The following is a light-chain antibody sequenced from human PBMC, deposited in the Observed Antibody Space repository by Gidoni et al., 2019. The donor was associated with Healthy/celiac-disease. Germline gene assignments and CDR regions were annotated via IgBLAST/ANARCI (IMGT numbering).Light chain of an antibody. CDR1: QSISSY. CDR2: AAS. J-gene: IGKJ4*01. CDR3: QQSYSTPPT. V-gene: IGKV1-39*01. Sequence: IKMPQSPSSLPASVGDRVTITCRASQSISSYLNWYQQKPGKAPKLLIYAASSLQSGVPSRFSGSGSGTDFTLTISSLQPEDFATYYCQQSYSTPPTFGGGTKVEIK.